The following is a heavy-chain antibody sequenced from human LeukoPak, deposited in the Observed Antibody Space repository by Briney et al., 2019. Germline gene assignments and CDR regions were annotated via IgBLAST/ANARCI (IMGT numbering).Heavy chain of an antibody. CDR1: GFPFSASA. CDR3: ATVKYDYGDPVGWFDP. Sequence: GRSLRLSCAASGFPFSASAMTWVRQAPGKGLEWVSHILSTGTTSYADSMRGRFTISRDNSKNTLYLLMTNLRADDTAVYYCATVKYDYGDPVGWFDPWGQGTLVTVSS. CDR2: ILSTGTT. J-gene: IGHJ5*02. V-gene: IGHV3-23*01. D-gene: IGHD4-17*01.